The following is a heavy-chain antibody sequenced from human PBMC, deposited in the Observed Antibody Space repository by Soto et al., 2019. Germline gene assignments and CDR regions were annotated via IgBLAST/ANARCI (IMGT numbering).Heavy chain of an antibody. CDR1: GYTFTSYY. D-gene: IGHD3-22*01. CDR3: ARDDLSSYYYDSSGPRGNAFDI. J-gene: IGHJ3*02. CDR2: INPSGGST. Sequence: ASVKVSSKASGYTFTSYYMHWVRQAPGQGLEWMGIINPSGGSTSYAQKFQGRVTMTRDTSTSTVYMELSSLRSEDTAVYYCARDDLSSYYYDSSGPRGNAFDIWGQGTMVTVSS. V-gene: IGHV1-46*01.